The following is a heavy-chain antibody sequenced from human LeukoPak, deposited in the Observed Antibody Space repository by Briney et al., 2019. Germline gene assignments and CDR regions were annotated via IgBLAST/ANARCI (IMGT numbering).Heavy chain of an antibody. V-gene: IGHV1-69*05. Sequence: ASVKVSCKASGGSFRSSAITWVRQAPGQGLECLGGITPISGAPNYAQKFQDRVTITTDESTRTVFMELRSLTSEDTAVYYCADRGSYGVREHDAFDIWGQGTLVTVSS. CDR3: ADRGSYGVREHDAFDI. D-gene: IGHD4-17*01. CDR1: GGSFRSSA. J-gene: IGHJ3*02. CDR2: ITPISGAP.